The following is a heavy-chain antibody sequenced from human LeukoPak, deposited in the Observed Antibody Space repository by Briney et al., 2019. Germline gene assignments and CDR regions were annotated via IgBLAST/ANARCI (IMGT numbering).Heavy chain of an antibody. CDR1: GGTFSSYA. Sequence: SVKVSCKASGGTFSSYAISWVRQAPGQGLEWMGRIIPILGIANYTQKFQGRVTITADKSTSTAYMELSSLRSEDTAVYYCAREMVRGVIIPKTKNWFDPWGQGTLVTVSS. D-gene: IGHD3-10*01. CDR3: AREMVRGVIIPKTKNWFDP. V-gene: IGHV1-69*04. CDR2: IIPILGIA. J-gene: IGHJ5*02.